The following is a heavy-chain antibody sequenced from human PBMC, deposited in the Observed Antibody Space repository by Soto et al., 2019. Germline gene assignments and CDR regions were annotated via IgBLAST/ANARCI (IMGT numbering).Heavy chain of an antibody. CDR3: AKDFKVSGGHYGSLNYYYGMDV. J-gene: IGHJ6*02. D-gene: IGHD3-10*01. CDR2: ISYDGILK. CDR1: GFTFSAFG. Sequence: GGSLRLSCAVSGFTFSAFGMHWVRQAPGKGLEWVAIISYDGILKYYADSVKGRFTISRDTSKGALCLQMNSLTPEDTAVYYCAKDFKVSGGHYGSLNYYYGMDVWGQGTTVTVSS. V-gene: IGHV3-30*18.